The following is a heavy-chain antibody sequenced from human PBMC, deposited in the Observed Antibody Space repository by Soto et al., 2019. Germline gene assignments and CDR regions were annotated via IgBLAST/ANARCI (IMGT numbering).Heavy chain of an antibody. CDR1: GFSVISSGEG. Sequence: QITLKESGPTLVKPTQNLTLTCTFSGFSVISSGEGVGFIRQPPGKALEWLALLYWDDDKRYSPSLKSRLTITKDTSKNQVVLTMTNMDPVDTATYYCAHRRKAQIVATVFDYWGQGTLVTVSS. D-gene: IGHD5-12*01. J-gene: IGHJ4*02. CDR3: AHRRKAQIVATVFDY. CDR2: LYWDDDK. V-gene: IGHV2-5*02.